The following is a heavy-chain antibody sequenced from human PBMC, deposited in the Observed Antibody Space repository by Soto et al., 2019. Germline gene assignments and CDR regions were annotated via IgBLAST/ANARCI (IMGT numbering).Heavy chain of an antibody. CDR2: IYHGGST. V-gene: IGHV4-34*01. CDR1: GGSFSGYY. CDR3: ARAPRGNYGYPSYFDY. Sequence: SETLSLTCAVHGGSFSGYYWDWIRQPPGKGLEWIGEIYHGGSTNYNPSLKSRVIISVDTSKNQFSLKLSSVTAADTAVYYCARAPRGNYGYPSYFDYWGQGTLVTVSS. D-gene: IGHD3-10*01. J-gene: IGHJ4*02.